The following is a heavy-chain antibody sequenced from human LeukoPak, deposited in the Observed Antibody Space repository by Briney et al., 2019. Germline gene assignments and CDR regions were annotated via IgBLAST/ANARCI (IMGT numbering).Heavy chain of an antibody. CDR3: ARDRPNWNSFTYYYYMDV. CDR1: GFTVSSNY. J-gene: IGHJ6*03. D-gene: IGHD1-7*01. CDR2: IYSGGST. Sequence: PGGSLRLSCAASGFTVSSNYMSWVRQAPGKGLEWVSVIYSGGSTYYADSVKGRFTISRDNSKNTLYLQMNSLRAEDTAVYYCARDRPNWNSFTYYYYMDVWGKGTTVTVSS. V-gene: IGHV3-66*02.